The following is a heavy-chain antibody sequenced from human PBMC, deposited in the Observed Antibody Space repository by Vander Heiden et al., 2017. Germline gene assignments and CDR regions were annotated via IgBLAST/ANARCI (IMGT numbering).Heavy chain of an antibody. J-gene: IGHJ5*02. V-gene: IGHV3-30-3*01. D-gene: IGHD5-12*01. Sequence: VAVISYDGSNKYYADSVKGRFTISRDNSKNTLYLQMNSLRAEDTAVYYCARDRVATGNLDPWGQGTLVTVS. CDR3: ARDRVATGNLDP. CDR2: ISYDGSNK.